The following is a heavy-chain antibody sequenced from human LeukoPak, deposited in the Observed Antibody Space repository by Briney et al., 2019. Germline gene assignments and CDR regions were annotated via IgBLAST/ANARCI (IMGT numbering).Heavy chain of an antibody. Sequence: GGSLILSCAASGFTVSSDYMSWVRQAPGKGLEWVSVIYSGGSTYYADSVKGRFTISRDHSKNTLYLQMDSLRTEDTAVYYCARQGIDDSSGYYVYWGQGTLVTVSS. CDR3: ARQGIDDSSGYYVY. D-gene: IGHD3-22*01. CDR1: GFTVSSDY. V-gene: IGHV3-66*04. CDR2: IYSGGST. J-gene: IGHJ4*02.